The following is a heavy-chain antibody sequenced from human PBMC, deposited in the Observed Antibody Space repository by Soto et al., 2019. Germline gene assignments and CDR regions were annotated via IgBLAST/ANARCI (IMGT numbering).Heavy chain of an antibody. CDR1: GGSISSSSYY. J-gene: IGHJ4*02. CDR3: ARDYGDYQFDY. V-gene: IGHV4-39*02. CDR2: IYYRGTT. D-gene: IGHD4-17*01. Sequence: QLQLQESGPGLVRPSETLSLTCTVSGGSISSSSYYWGWIRQPPGKGLEWIGNIYYRGTTYYNPSLKSRVTISVDTSKNQFPLKLASVTAADTAVYYCARDYGDYQFDYWGQGTLVTVSS.